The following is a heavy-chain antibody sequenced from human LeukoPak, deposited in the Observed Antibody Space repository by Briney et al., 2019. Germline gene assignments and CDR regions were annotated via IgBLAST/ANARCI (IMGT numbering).Heavy chain of an antibody. CDR3: ARGWEWLVATSYYFDY. Sequence: AGGPLRLSCAASGFTFSSYAMHWVRQAPGKGLEWVAVISYDGSNKYYADSVKGRFTISRDNSKNTLYLQMNSLRAEDTAVYYCARGWEWLVATSYYFDYWGQGTPVTVSS. CDR2: ISYDGSNK. J-gene: IGHJ4*02. D-gene: IGHD6-19*01. CDR1: GFTFSSYA. V-gene: IGHV3-30*04.